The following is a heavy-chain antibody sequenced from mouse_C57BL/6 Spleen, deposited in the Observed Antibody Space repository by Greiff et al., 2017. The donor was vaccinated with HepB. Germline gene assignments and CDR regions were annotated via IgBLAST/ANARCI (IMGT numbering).Heavy chain of an antibody. J-gene: IGHJ3*01. CDR1: GYTFTSYW. Sequence: VQLQQPGAELVKPGASVKMSCKASGYTFTSYWITWVKQRPGQGLEWIGDIYPGSGSTNYNEKFKSKATLTVDTSSSTAYMQLSSLTSEDSAVYYCARSGGYYVWFAYWGQGTLVTVSA. V-gene: IGHV1-55*01. D-gene: IGHD2-3*01. CDR2: IYPGSGST. CDR3: ARSGGYYVWFAY.